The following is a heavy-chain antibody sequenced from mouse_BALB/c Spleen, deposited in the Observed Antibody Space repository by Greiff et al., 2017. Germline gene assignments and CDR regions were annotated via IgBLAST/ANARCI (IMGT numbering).Heavy chain of an antibody. CDR2: ISDGGSYT. D-gene: IGHD1-1*01. J-gene: IGHJ3*01. CDR1: GFTFSDYY. V-gene: IGHV5-4*02. CDR3: ARDYYGSRAWFAY. Sequence: EVKLMESGGGLVKPGGSLKLSCAASGFTFSDYYMYWVRQTPEKRLEWVATISDGGSYTYYPDSVKGRFNISRDNAKNTLYLQMSSLKSEDTAMYYCARDYYGSRAWFAYWGQGTLVTVSA.